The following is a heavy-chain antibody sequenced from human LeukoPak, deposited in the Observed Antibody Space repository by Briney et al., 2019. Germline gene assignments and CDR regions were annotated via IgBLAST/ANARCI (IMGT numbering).Heavy chain of an antibody. V-gene: IGHV1-2*02. D-gene: IGHD3-10*01. CDR1: GYIFRGYS. J-gene: IGHJ4*02. CDR2: INPSTGAP. CDR3: ARDMWGISLIFP. Sequence: GASVKVSCKASGYIFRGYSIHWVRQVSGEGPEWMGFINPSTGAPTYAEQFQARVAMNAVTSINTAYMELTGLTSDDTAMYYCARDMWGISLIFPWGQGTLVTVSS.